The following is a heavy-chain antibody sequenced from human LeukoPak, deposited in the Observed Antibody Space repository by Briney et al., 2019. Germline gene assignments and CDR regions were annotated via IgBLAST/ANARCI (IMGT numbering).Heavy chain of an antibody. D-gene: IGHD5-18*01. Sequence: AGGSLRLSCAASGFTFNNYNIHWVRQAPGKGLEWVTVISYDGSNKYYADSVKGRLTISRDNSKNTLYLHMNSLRAEDTAVYYCARDLSGIAGYTYGRGIDYWGQGTLVTVSS. V-gene: IGHV3-30*04. J-gene: IGHJ4*02. CDR2: ISYDGSNK. CDR3: ARDLSGIAGYTYGRGIDY. CDR1: GFTFNNYN.